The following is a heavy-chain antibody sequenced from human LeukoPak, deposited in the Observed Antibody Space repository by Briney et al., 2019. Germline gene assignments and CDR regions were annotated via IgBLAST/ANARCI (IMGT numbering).Heavy chain of an antibody. J-gene: IGHJ4*02. CDR3: AKGVAAAANPSLFDY. V-gene: IGHV3-23*01. Sequence: GGSLRLSYAASGFTFSSYAMSWVRQAPGKGLEWVSAISGGGVNTYYTDSVKGRFSISRDNSKNTLYLQMNSLRAEDTAAYYCAKGVAAAANPSLFDYWGQGTLVTVSS. D-gene: IGHD6-13*01. CDR2: ISGGGVNT. CDR1: GFTFSSYA.